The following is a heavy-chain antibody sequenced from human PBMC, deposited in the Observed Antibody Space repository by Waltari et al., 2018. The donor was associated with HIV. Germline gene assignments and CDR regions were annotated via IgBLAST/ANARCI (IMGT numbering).Heavy chain of an antibody. CDR3: ARGGLGGYYYGMDV. CDR2: IHSSSRPL. Sequence: EVQLVESGGGLVQPGGSLRLSCAASQFTFSSYNMNWVRQAPGKGLEWVSYIHSSSRPLYYADSVKGRFTISIDNAKNSLYLQMNSLRAEDTAVYYCARGGLGGYYYGMDVWGQGTTVTVSS. CDR1: QFTFSSYN. V-gene: IGHV3-48*01. D-gene: IGHD1-26*01. J-gene: IGHJ6*02.